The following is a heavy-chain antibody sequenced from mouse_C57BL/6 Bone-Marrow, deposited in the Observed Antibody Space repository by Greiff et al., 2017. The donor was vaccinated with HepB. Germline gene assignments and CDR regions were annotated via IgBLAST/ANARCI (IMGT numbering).Heavy chain of an antibody. CDR2: IYPGSGNT. J-gene: IGHJ1*03. Sequence: VQLQQSGAELVRPGASVKLSCKASGYTFTDYYINWVKQRPGQGLEWIARIYPGSGNTYYNETFKGKATLTAEKSSSTAYMQLSSLTSEDSAVYFCARKGLGRWYFDVWGTGTTVTVSS. D-gene: IGHD4-1*01. CDR3: ARKGLGRWYFDV. V-gene: IGHV1-76*01. CDR1: GYTFTDYY.